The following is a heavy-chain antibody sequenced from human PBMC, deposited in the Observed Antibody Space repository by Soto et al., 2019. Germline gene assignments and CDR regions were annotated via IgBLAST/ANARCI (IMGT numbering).Heavy chain of an antibody. CDR3: ARASVGATGFDY. CDR2: IYYSGST. V-gene: IGHV4-59*01. CDR1: GGSISSYY. D-gene: IGHD1-26*01. Sequence: LALTWTVSGGSISSYYWSWIRQPPGKGLEWIGYIYYSGSTNYNPSLKSRVTISVDTSKNQFSLKLSSVTAADTAVYYCARASVGATGFDYWGQGTLVTVSS. J-gene: IGHJ4*02.